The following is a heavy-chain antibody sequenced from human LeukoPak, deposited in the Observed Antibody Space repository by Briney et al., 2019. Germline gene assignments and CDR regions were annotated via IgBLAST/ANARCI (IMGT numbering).Heavy chain of an antibody. D-gene: IGHD6-19*01. CDR1: GGTFSSYS. CDR3: ARGPYGWYYFDY. CDR2: IIPIFGTP. J-gene: IGHJ4*02. V-gene: IGHV1-69*05. Sequence: SVKVSCKASGGTFSSYSISWVRQAPGQGLEWMGRIIPIFGTPNYAQKFQGRDTITTDESTSTAYMELSSLRSDDTAVYYCARGPYGWYYFDYWGQGTLVTVSS.